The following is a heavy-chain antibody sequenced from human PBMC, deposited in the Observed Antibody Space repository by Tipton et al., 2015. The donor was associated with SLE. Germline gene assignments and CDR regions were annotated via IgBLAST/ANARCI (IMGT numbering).Heavy chain of an antibody. CDR2: IYYSGST. Sequence: TLSLTCTVSGGSISSGVYYWSWIRQPPGKGLEWLGYIYYSGSTSYNPSLKSRVTISVDTSKNQFSLKLSSVTAADTAVYYCARDVYSSGWGPHYYYYYNMDVWGKGTTVTVSS. D-gene: IGHD6-19*01. CDR3: ARDVYSSGWGPHYYYYYNMDV. V-gene: IGHV4-30-4*01. CDR1: GGSISSGVYY. J-gene: IGHJ6*03.